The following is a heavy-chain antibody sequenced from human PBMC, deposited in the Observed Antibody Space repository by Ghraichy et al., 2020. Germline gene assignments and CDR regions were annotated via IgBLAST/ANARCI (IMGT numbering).Heavy chain of an antibody. CDR2: INHSGST. J-gene: IGHJ3*02. CDR1: GGSFSGYY. V-gene: IGHV4-34*01. CDR3: ARVMTTVTKEGAFDI. Sequence: SETLSLTCAVYGGSFSGYYWSWIRQPPGKGLEWIGEINHSGSTNYNPSLKSRVTISVDTSKNQFSLKLSSVTAADTAVYYCARVMTTVTKEGAFDIWGQGTMVTVSS. D-gene: IGHD4-17*01.